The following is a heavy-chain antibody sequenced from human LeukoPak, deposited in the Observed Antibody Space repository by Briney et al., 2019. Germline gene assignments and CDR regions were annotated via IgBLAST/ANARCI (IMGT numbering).Heavy chain of an antibody. CDR2: TYYSGST. J-gene: IGHJ6*02. Sequence: PSETLSLTCTVSGGSISSYYWSWIRQPPGKGLEWIGNTYYSGSTNSNPSLKSQVPIPVTTPKNQFSLNLSPGTPPTPAFYYSGSTNYNPSLKSRVTIPVDTSKNQFSLKLSSVTAADTAVYYCARGLEPYYYYYGMDVWGQGTTVTVSS. D-gene: IGHD3-10*01. CDR3: GSTNYNPSLKSRVTIPVDTSKNQFSLKLSSVTAADTAVYYCARGLEPYYYYYGMDV. CDR1: GGSISSYY. V-gene: IGHV4-59*01.